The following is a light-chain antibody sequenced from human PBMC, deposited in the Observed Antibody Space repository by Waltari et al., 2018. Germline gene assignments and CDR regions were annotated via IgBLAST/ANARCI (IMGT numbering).Light chain of an antibody. CDR3: AAWDDSLGGLV. CDR1: SSNIGGNY. Sequence: QSVLTQPPSASGTPGQRVSISCSGSSSNIGGNYVYWYLQVPGTTPKLLIYNNNERPSGVSDRFSGSKSGTSASLAISGLRSEDEADYYCAAWDDSLGGLVFGGGTKVTVL. V-gene: IGLV1-47*01. CDR2: NNN. J-gene: IGLJ2*01.